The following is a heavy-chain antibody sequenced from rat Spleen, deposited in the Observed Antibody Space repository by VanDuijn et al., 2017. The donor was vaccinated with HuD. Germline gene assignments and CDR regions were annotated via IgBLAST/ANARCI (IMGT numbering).Heavy chain of an antibody. D-gene: IGHD1-1*01. J-gene: IGHJ2*01. CDR3: AKDMNYYSELLDYVMDY. CDR1: GFTFSGYW. V-gene: IGHV5-58*01. Sequence: EVQLVETGGGLVQPGGSLQLSCVASGFTFSGYWMYWIRQTPGEGLEWISFISPDGGTTYYADSVKGRFTISRDNARNTVYLQMNSLRSEDTATYYCAKDMNYYSELLDYVMDYWGQGVMVTVSS. CDR2: ISPDGGTT.